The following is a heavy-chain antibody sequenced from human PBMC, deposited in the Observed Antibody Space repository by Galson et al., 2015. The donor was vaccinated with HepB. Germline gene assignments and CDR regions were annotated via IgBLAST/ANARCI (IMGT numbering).Heavy chain of an antibody. CDR2: IRSKAYGGTT. D-gene: IGHD3-22*01. V-gene: IGHV3-49*04. J-gene: IGHJ4*02. Sequence: LRLSCAASGFTFGDYALSWVRQAPGKGLEWVGFIRSKAYGGTTEYAASVKGRFTISRDDPKSIAYLQMNSLNTEDTAVYYCTRVYYYDSSGYGDYWGQGTLVTVSS. CDR1: GFTFGDYA. CDR3: TRVYYYDSSGYGDY.